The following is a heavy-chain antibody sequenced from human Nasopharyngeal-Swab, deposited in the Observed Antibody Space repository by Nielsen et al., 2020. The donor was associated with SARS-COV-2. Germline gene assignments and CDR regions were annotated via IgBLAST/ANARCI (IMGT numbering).Heavy chain of an antibody. CDR1: GFTFTSYA. V-gene: IGHV3-23*01. D-gene: IGHD6-19*01. Sequence: GESLKISCAASGFTFTSYAMSWVRQAPGKGLEWVSGISGSGDATYYADSVKGRFTVSRDNSKNTLYLQMNSLRAEDTAVYYCAKDSGVAVAVGWFDPWGQGALVTVSS. CDR2: ISGSGDAT. CDR3: AKDSGVAVAVGWFDP. J-gene: IGHJ5*02.